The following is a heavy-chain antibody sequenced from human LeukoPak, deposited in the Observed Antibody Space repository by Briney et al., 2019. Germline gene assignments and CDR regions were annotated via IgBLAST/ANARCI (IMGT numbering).Heavy chain of an antibody. CDR1: GYTLTELS. Sequence: VASVKVSCKVSGYTLTELSMHWVRQAPGKGLEWMGGFDPEDGETIYAQKFQGRVTTTEDTSTDTAYMELSSLRSEDTAVYYCATAPWDGYGRFDYWGQGTLVTVSS. CDR2: FDPEDGET. CDR3: ATAPWDGYGRFDY. V-gene: IGHV1-24*01. J-gene: IGHJ4*02. D-gene: IGHD5-18*01.